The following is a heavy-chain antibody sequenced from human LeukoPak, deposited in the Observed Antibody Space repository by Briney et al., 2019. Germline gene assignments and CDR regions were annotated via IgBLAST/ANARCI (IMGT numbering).Heavy chain of an antibody. V-gene: IGHV4-30-2*01. CDR2: IYHSGST. J-gene: IGHJ4*02. D-gene: IGHD3-10*01. CDR3: ARYNLAMVHGFVY. CDR1: GGSISSGGYS. Sequence: PSETLSLTCAVSGGSISSGGYSWSWIRQPPGKGLEWIGYIYHSGSTYYNPSLKSRVTISVDRSKNQFSLKLSSVTAADTAVYYCARYNLAMVHGFVYWGQGTLVTVSS.